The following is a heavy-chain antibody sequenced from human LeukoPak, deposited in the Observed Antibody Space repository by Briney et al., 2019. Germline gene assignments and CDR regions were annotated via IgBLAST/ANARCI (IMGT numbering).Heavy chain of an antibody. V-gene: IGHV4-34*01. CDR2: INHSGST. CDR3: ARLGGGPRSGAPDY. Sequence: SETLSLTCAVYGGSFSGYYWSWIRQPPGKGLEWIGEINHSGSTNYNPSLKSRVTISVDTSKNQFSLKLSSVTAADTAVYYCARLGGGPRSGAPDYWGQGTLVTVSS. J-gene: IGHJ4*02. D-gene: IGHD2-15*01. CDR1: GGSFSGYY.